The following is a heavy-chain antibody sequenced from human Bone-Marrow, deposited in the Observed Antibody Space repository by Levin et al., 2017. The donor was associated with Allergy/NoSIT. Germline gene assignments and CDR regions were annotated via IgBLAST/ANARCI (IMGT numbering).Heavy chain of an antibody. V-gene: IGHV3-73*01. CDR2: IRSKANSYAT. J-gene: IGHJ4*01. CDR1: GFTFSDSA. D-gene: IGHD2-2*01. Sequence: GGSLRLSCAASGFTFSDSAMHWVRQASGKGLEWVGRIRSKANSYATVYAASVKGRFTISRDDSKNTAYLQMNSLKAEDTAFYYCASSTWSPFDYWGHGTLVTVSS. CDR3: ASSTWSPFDY.